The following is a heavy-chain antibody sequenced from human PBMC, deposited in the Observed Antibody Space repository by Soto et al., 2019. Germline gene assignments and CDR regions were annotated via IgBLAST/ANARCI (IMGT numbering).Heavy chain of an antibody. CDR2: IGTAGDT. D-gene: IGHD5-18*01. CDR1: GFTFSSYD. Sequence: PGGSLRLSCAASGFTFSSYDMHWVRQATGKGLEWVSAIGTAGDTYYPGSVKGRFTISRENAKNSLYLQMNSLRAGDTAVYYCARAQVSDTAMDLFDSWGQGKMVTVSS. V-gene: IGHV3-13*01. CDR3: ARAQVSDTAMDLFDS. J-gene: IGHJ3*02.